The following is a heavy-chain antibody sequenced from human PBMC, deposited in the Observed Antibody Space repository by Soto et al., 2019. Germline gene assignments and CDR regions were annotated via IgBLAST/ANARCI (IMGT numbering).Heavy chain of an antibody. CDR2: INTGSGYT. CDR1: GYTFSNYA. J-gene: IGHJ4*02. Sequence: QVHLVQSGAEVKKPGSSVRVSCKTSGYTFSNYAISWVRQAPGQGLEWMGWINTGSGYTNYAHDRVTMTKDASTYTAYLEVTGLGSEDTASYYCARDRVYTGGADADYWGQGTLVTVSS. CDR3: ARDRVYTGGADADY. V-gene: IGHV1-18*01. D-gene: IGHD2-8*02.